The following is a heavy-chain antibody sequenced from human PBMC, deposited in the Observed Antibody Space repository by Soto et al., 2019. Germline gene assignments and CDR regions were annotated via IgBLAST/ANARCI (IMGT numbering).Heavy chain of an antibody. CDR3: ATLYYGSGRHYYYYYMDV. Sequence: GGSLRLSCAASGFTVSSNYMSWVRQAPGKGLEWVSVIYSGGSTYYADSVKGRFTISRDNSKNTLYLQMNSLRAEDTAVYYCATLYYGSGRHYYYYYMDVWGKGTTVTVSS. D-gene: IGHD3-10*01. CDR2: IYSGGST. J-gene: IGHJ6*03. CDR1: GFTVSSNY. V-gene: IGHV3-66*04.